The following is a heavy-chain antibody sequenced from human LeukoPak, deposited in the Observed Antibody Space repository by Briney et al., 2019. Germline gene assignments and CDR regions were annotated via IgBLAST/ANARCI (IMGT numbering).Heavy chain of an antibody. Sequence: ASVKVSCKASGYIFTSYGISWVRQAPGQGLEWMGWIRAYNGNTNYAQKLQGRVTMTTDTSTSTAYMELRSLRSNDTAVYYCARDVGYCSGGSCYRYDAFDIWGQGTMVTVSS. CDR1: GYIFTSYG. D-gene: IGHD2-15*01. CDR2: IRAYNGNT. CDR3: ARDVGYCSGGSCYRYDAFDI. J-gene: IGHJ3*02. V-gene: IGHV1-18*01.